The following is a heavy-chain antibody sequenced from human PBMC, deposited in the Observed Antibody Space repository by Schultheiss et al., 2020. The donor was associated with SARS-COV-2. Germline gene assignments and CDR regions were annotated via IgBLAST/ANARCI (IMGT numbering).Heavy chain of an antibody. Sequence: GGSLRLSCTASGFTFGDYAMSWFRQAPGKGLEWVSTFVGSGGSTYYADSVKGRFTISRDNSKNTLYLQVNSLRAEDTAVYYCARGVVPAAGVDYWGQGTLVTVSS. J-gene: IGHJ4*02. CDR1: GFTFGDYA. D-gene: IGHD2-2*01. V-gene: IGHV3-23*01. CDR2: FVGSGGST. CDR3: ARGVVPAAGVDY.